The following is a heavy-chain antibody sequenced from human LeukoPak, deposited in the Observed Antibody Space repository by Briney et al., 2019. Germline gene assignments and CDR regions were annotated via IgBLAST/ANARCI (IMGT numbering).Heavy chain of an antibody. J-gene: IGHJ4*02. V-gene: IGHV1-2*02. CDR3: ARDGHFDC. Sequence: ASVKVSCKASGCTFTGYNMQWLRQAPGQGLEWMGWINPNSGGTNYAQKFQGRVTMTRDTSISTAYMELSRLRSDDTAVYYCARDGHFDCWGQGTLVTVSS. CDR1: GCTFTGYN. CDR2: INPNSGGT.